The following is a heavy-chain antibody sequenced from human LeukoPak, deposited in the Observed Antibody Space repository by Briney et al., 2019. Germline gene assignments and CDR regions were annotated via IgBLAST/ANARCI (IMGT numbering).Heavy chain of an antibody. J-gene: IGHJ4*02. CDR2: ISGGSSGST. D-gene: IGHD2-21*02. CDR3: AKDHANTPVVTN. V-gene: IGHV3-23*01. CDR1: GFTFSDYA. Sequence: PGGPLRLSCAASGFTFSDYAMSWVRQAPGKGLEWLSVISGGSSGSTYYADSVTGRFTVSRDNSKNTVDLQMNNLRVDDTAIYYCAKDHANTPVVTNWGQGSLVSVSS.